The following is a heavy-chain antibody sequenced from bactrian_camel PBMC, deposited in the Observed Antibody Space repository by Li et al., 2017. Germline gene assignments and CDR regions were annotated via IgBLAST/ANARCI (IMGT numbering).Heavy chain of an antibody. V-gene: IGHV3S63*01. CDR2: VWLLQSRP. D-gene: IGHD3*01. Sequence: HVQLVESGRGSVQAGGSLRLSCAASGSASSTNCIGWFRQAPGKEREGLAAVWLLQSRPYYADSVKGRFTISHDSAKNTVYLQLNDLKSDDTAMYYCAADATIVTKAGCYVGFIPEYDFRGQGTQVTVS. CDR1: GSASSTNC. J-gene: IGHJ4*01. CDR3: AADATIVTKAGCYVGFIPEYDF.